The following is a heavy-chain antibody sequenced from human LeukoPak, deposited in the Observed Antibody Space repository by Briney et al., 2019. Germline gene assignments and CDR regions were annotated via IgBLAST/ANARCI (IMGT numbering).Heavy chain of an antibody. J-gene: IGHJ3*02. V-gene: IGHV3-64*01. CDR3: ARRGGSPLGAFDI. CDR1: GFTFNSYA. D-gene: IGHD1-26*01. CDR2: ISSDGDST. Sequence: PGGSLRLSCAASGFTFNSYAMQWVRQAPGKGLEYVSGISSDGDSTYYANSVKGRFIISRDNSKNMLYLQMGNLRAEDMAMYYCARRGGSPLGAFDIWGQGTMVTVSS.